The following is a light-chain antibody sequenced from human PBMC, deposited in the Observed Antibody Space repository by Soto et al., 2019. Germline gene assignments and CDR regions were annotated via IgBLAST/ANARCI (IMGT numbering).Light chain of an antibody. J-gene: IGKJ4*01. Sequence: DIVMTQSPDSLALSLGERATIHCKSSQSISYSSINKNYLAWYKQRPGQPPKVLFYWASTRQSGVPDRLSASGSGTDFTLIITSLQEEDVAVYYCQQYFSSPLTFGGGTRWIS. CDR2: WAS. CDR3: QQYFSSPLT. CDR1: QSISYSSINKNY. V-gene: IGKV4-1*01.